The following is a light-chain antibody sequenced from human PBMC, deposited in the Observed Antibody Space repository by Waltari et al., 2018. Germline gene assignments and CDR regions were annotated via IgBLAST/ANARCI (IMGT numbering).Light chain of an antibody. J-gene: IGKJ1*01. Sequence: DIVLTQSPESLAVSLGERANINLKSSQSVLIRPNNNKTYLAWYQQKPGQPPKLLIYWASSRASGVPDRFSGSGSGTDFTLTISSLQADDVALYYCQQYFTTPWAFGQGTKVEIK. CDR2: WAS. V-gene: IGKV4-1*01. CDR1: QSVLIRPNNNKTY. CDR3: QQYFTTPWA.